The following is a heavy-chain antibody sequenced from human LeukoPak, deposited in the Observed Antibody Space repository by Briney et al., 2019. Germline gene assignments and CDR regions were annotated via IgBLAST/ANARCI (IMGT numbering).Heavy chain of an antibody. CDR2: IYHSGST. V-gene: IGHV4-30-2*01. CDR3: ARALVVVGRGAFDI. Sequence: SETLSLTCAVSGGSISSGGYSWSWIRQPPGKGLEWIGCIYHSGSTYYNPSLKSRVTISVDRSKNQFSLKLSSVTAADTAVYYCARALVVVGRGAFDIWGQGTMVTVSS. J-gene: IGHJ3*02. D-gene: IGHD2-21*01. CDR1: GGSISSGGYS.